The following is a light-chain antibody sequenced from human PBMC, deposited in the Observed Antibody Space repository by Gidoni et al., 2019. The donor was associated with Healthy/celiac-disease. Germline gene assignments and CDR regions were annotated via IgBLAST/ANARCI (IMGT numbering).Light chain of an antibody. CDR2: LNSDGSH. Sequence: QLVLTQSPSASASLGASVKLTCTLISGHSRYAIAWHQQQPEKGPRYLMKLNSDGSHRKGDGIPARFSGSSSGAERYLTISSLQSEDEADYYCQTWGTGIQVFGGGTKLTVL. V-gene: IGLV4-69*01. J-gene: IGLJ2*01. CDR3: QTWGTGIQV. CDR1: SGHSRYA.